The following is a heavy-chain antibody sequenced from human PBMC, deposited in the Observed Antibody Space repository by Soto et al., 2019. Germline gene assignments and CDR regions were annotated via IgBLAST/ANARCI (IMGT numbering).Heavy chain of an antibody. Sequence: QVQVQQWGAGLVKPSETLSLTCAVDGGSFNGFYWSWLRQPPGKGLEWIGEINHIGITHYNPSVKLRVSVAVHTSENNLCRKLDSVSAAATAVYHCSSGYAEERHTRHYWGQGTLATVST. CDR2: INHIGIT. J-gene: IGHJ4*02. D-gene: IGHD6-25*01. CDR1: GGSFNGFY. V-gene: IGHV4-34*06. CDR3: SSGYAEERHTRHY.